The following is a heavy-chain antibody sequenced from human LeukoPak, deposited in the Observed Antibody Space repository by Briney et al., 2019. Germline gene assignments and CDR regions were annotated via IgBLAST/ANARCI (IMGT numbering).Heavy chain of an antibody. J-gene: IGHJ4*02. CDR3: ARGGEAGLAD. CDR1: GASMSSYY. CDR2: IYSSGST. Sequence: SETLSLTCSVSGASMSSYYWTWIRQPPGKGLEWIGYIYSSGSTNSNPSLKSRVTISVDTSKNQFSLNLSSVTAADTAVYYCARGGEAGLADWGQGTLVIVPP. D-gene: IGHD1-14*01. V-gene: IGHV4-59*01.